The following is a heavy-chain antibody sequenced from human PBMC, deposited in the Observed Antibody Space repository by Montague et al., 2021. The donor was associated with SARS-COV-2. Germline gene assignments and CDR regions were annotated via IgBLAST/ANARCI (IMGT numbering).Heavy chain of an antibody. CDR3: ARLGDGVVPSPILGVGPYYSYYYMDV. V-gene: IGHV4-34*01. CDR1: GGSISSYY. Sequence: SETLSLTCTVSGGSISSYYWSWIRQPPGKGLEWIGEVHHGGSTNYNPSLKSRVTISADTSKNQFFLKLTSVAAADTAVYYCARLGDGVVPSPILGVGPYYSYYYMDVWGKGTTVTISS. D-gene: IGHD3-10*01. J-gene: IGHJ6*03. CDR2: VHHGGST.